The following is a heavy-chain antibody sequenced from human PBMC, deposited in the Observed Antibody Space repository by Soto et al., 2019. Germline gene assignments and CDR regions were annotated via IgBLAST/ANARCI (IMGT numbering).Heavy chain of an antibody. CDR2: IIPIPGIS. J-gene: IGHJ4*02. D-gene: IGHD3-10*01. CDR1: GGTFSSYT. Sequence: QGQLVQSGAEVKKPGYSVKVSCKASGGTFSSYTISWVRQAPGQGIEWMGRIIPIPGISNYAQRFHGRVTITADKAPSTAYMELSSLRSEYTAVYYWTCIPMVPPIDYWGQGTLVNVSS. V-gene: IGHV1-69*02. CDR3: TCIPMVPPIDY.